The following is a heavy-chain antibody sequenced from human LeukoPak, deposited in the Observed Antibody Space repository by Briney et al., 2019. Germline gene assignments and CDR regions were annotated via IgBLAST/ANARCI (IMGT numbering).Heavy chain of an antibody. J-gene: IGHJ4*02. CDR1: GGTFSSYA. CDR3: ARDLDYDSSGYHGEGYFDY. V-gene: IGHV1-69*04. D-gene: IGHD3-22*01. Sequence: GASVKVSCKASGGTFSSYATSWVRQAPGQGLEWMGSIIPILGIANYAQKFQGRVTITADKSTSTAYMELSSLRSEDTAVYYCARDLDYDSSGYHGEGYFDYWGQGTLVTVSS. CDR2: IIPILGIA.